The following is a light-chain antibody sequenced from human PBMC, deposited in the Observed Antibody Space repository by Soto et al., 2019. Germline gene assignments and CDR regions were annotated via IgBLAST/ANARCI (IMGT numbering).Light chain of an antibody. J-gene: IGKJ5*01. CDR2: DAS. CDR1: QDINSY. V-gene: IGKV1-33*01. Sequence: DIQMTQSPSSVFASVGDRVTITCRATQDINSYLTWYQQKPGKAPNLLIYDASNLEIGVPSRFSGSGSGTDFTLTISSLQTEDIGTYFCQQDDILPITFGRGTRVDIK. CDR3: QQDDILPIT.